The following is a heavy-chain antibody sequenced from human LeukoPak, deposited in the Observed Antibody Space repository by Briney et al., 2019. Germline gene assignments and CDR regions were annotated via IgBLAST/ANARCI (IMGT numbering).Heavy chain of an antibody. CDR2: ISSSSRYI. V-gene: IGHV3-21*01. Sequence: GGSLRLSCAVSGFTFSRYSMNWVRQAPGKGLEWVSSISSSSRYIYYADSVKGRFTISRDNAKNSLYLQMNSLRAEDTAVYYCARDRGTIWRYHGMDVWGQGTTVTVSS. J-gene: IGHJ6*02. CDR1: GFTFSRYS. D-gene: IGHD3-16*01. CDR3: ARDRGTIWRYHGMDV.